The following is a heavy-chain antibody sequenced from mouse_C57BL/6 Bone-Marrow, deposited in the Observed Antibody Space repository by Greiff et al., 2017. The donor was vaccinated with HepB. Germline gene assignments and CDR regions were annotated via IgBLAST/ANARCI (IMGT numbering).Heavy chain of an antibody. J-gene: IGHJ3*01. CDR3: ARPFYGLAWFAY. Sequence: EVQLQESGGGLVQPGGSLKLSCAASGFTFSDYYMYWVRQTPEKRLEWVAYISNGGGSTYYPDTVKGRFTISRDNAKNTLYLQMSRLKSEDTAMYYCARPFYGLAWFAYWGQGTLVTVSA. CDR1: GFTFSDYY. CDR2: ISNGGGST. D-gene: IGHD1-1*01. V-gene: IGHV5-12*01.